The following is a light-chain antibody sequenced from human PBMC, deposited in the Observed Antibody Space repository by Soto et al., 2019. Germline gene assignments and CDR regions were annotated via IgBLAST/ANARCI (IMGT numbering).Light chain of an antibody. J-gene: IGKJ2*01. Sequence: DIRMTQSPSSLSASVGDRVTLTCRASQNINSYLNWYQHKPGRAPKVLVYKASSLDSGVPSRFSGSGSGTDFTLTISSLQPDDFATYYCQQGSSYPVTFGQGTKLEIK. V-gene: IGKV1-5*03. CDR1: QNINSY. CDR3: QQGSSYPVT. CDR2: KAS.